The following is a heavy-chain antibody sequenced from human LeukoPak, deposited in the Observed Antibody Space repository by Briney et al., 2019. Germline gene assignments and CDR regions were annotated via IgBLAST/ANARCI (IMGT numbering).Heavy chain of an antibody. Sequence: PSETLSLTCAVSGYPINNAYYWGWIRQPPGKGLAWIGSIYHSGSTYYNPSLKSRVTISVDTSKNQFSLKLSSVTAADTAVYYCARHRRGPQGYYYYYMDVWGKGTTVTVSS. J-gene: IGHJ6*03. CDR3: ARHRRGPQGYYYYYMDV. CDR2: IYHSGST. CDR1: GYPINNAYY. V-gene: IGHV4-38-2*01.